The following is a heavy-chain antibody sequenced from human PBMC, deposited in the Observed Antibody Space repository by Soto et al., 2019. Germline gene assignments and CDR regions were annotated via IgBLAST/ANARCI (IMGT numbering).Heavy chain of an antibody. CDR2: IIPIFGTA. D-gene: IGHD3-22*01. CDR3: SYYYDSSGPFRYYYGMDV. J-gene: IGHJ6*02. CDR1: GGTFSSYA. V-gene: IGHV1-69*01. Sequence: QVQLVQSGAEVKKPGSSVKVSCKASGGTFSSYAISWVRQAPGQGLEWMGGIIPIFGTANYAQKFQGRVTITADESTSTAHMELSSLRSEDTAVYYCSYYYDSSGPFRYYYGMDVWGQGTTVTVSS.